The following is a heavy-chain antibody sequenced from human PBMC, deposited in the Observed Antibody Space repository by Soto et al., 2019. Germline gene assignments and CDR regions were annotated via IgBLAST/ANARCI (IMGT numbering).Heavy chain of an antibody. V-gene: IGHV1-69*02. J-gene: IGHJ4*02. D-gene: IGHD3-10*01. CDR2: IIPILGIA. CDR3: AETYGSGSYYDY. CDR1: GGTFSSYT. Sequence: SVKVSCKASGGTFSSYTISWVRQPPGQGLEWMGWIIPILGIANYAQKFQGRVTITADKSTSTAYMELSSLRSEDTAVYYCAETYGSGSYYDYWGQGTLVTVSS.